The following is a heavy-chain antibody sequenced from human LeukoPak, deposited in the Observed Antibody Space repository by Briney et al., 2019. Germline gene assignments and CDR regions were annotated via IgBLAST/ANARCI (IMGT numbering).Heavy chain of an antibody. CDR3: ATSTDYYDPRFDY. CDR2: ISWNSGSI. CDR1: GFTFDDYA. Sequence: GRSLRLSCAASGFTFDDYAMHWVRQAPGKGLEWVSGISWNSGSIGYADSVKGRFTISRDNAKNSLYLQMNSLRAEDMALYYCATSTDYYDPRFDYWGQGTLVTVSS. D-gene: IGHD3-22*01. J-gene: IGHJ4*02. V-gene: IGHV3-9*03.